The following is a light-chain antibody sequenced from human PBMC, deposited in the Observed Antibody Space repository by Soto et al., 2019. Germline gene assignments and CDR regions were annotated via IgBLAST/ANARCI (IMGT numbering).Light chain of an antibody. CDR2: AAS. J-gene: IGKJ1*01. V-gene: IGKV1-39*01. CDR1: QSVSSY. CDR3: QQSYSTPPWT. Sequence: DIQMTQSPSSLSASVGDRVTITCRASQSVSSYLNWYQQKPGKAPKLLIYAASSLQSGVPSRFSGSGSGIDFTRTISSLQPEDFATCYCQQSYSTPPWTFGQGIKVEIK.